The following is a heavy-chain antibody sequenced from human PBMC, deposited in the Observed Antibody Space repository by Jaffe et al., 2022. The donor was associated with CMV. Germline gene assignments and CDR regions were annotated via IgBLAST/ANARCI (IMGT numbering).Heavy chain of an antibody. CDR3: ARGPLYSSSWYESYYYYGMDV. J-gene: IGHJ6*02. D-gene: IGHD6-13*01. CDR1: GFTFSSYG. Sequence: QVQLVESGGGVVQPGRSLRLSCAASGFTFSSYGMHWVRQAPGKGLEWVAVIWYDGSNKYYADSVKGRFTISRDNSKNTLYLQMNSLRAEDTAVYYCARGPLYSSSWYESYYYYGMDVWGQGTTVTVSS. V-gene: IGHV3-33*01. CDR2: IWYDGSNK.